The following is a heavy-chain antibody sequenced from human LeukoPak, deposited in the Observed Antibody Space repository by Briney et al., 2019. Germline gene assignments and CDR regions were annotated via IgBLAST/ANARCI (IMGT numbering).Heavy chain of an antibody. J-gene: IGHJ4*02. CDR2: INHSGST. D-gene: IGHD4-17*01. CDR3: ANLYGDSDY. V-gene: IGHV4-34*01. CDR1: GGSFSGYY. Sequence: SETLSLTCAVYGGSFSGYYWSWIRQPPGKGLEWIGEINHSGSTNYNPSLKSRVTISVDTSKNQFSLKLSSVTAADTAVCYCANLYGDSDYWGQGTLVTVSS.